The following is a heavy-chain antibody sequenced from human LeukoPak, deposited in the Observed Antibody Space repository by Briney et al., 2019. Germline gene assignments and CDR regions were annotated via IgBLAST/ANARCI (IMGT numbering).Heavy chain of an antibody. V-gene: IGHV4-34*01. CDR2: INHSGST. CDR1: GGSFSGYY. J-gene: IGHJ5*02. CDR3: ARGRGIAAAGIRWFDP. Sequence: SETLSLTCAVYGGSFSGYYWSWIRQPPGKGLEWIGEINHSGSTNYNPSLKSRVTISVDTSKNQFSLKLSSVTAADTAVYYCARGRGIAAAGIRWFDPWGQGTLVTVSS. D-gene: IGHD6-13*01.